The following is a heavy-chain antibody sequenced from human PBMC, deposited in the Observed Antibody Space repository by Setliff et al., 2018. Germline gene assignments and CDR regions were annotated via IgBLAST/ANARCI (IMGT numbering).Heavy chain of an antibody. V-gene: IGHV4-59*08. Sequence: LSLPFPFSFFSLRTYYWSWIRQPPGKGLQWIGYIYNSGSTNYNPSLKRRVTISQHTSKNHFSLKMTSLTVADTAVYFCARHSKAGSLPRIFDPWGQGTLVTVSS. J-gene: IGHJ5*02. CDR2: IYNSGST. CDR1: FFSLRTYY. D-gene: IGHD2-2*01. CDR3: ARHSKAGSLPRIFDP.